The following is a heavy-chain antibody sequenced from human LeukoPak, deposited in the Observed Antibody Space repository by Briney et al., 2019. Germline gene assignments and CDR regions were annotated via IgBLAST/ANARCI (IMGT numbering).Heavy chain of an antibody. V-gene: IGHV4-39*07. Sequence: PSETLSLTCTVSGGSISSSSYYWGWIRQPPGKGLEWIGSIYYSGSTYYNPSLKSRVTISVDTSKNQFSLKLSSVTAADTAVYYCARDPATETERYWYFDLWGRGTLVTVSS. CDR2: IYYSGST. J-gene: IGHJ2*01. D-gene: IGHD4-17*01. CDR1: GGSISSSSYY. CDR3: ARDPATETERYWYFDL.